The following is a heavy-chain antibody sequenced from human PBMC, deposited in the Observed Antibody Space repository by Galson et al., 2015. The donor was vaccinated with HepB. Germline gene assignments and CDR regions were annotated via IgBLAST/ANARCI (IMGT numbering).Heavy chain of an antibody. CDR3: ARGRPCSSTSCFPFDAFHI. CDR1: GYSFTNYG. J-gene: IGHJ3*02. CDR2: MDPNSGTT. Sequence: SVKVSCKASGYSFTNYGIDWVRQATGQGLEWMGWMDPNSGTTGYAQKFQGRLTMTGSTSISTAYMELSSLRSEDTAVYYCARGRPCSSTSCFPFDAFHIWGQGTVVTVSS. V-gene: IGHV1-8*01. D-gene: IGHD2-2*01.